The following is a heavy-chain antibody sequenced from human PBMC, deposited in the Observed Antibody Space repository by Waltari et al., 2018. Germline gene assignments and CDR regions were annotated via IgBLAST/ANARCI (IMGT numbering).Heavy chain of an antibody. J-gene: IGHJ4*02. Sequence: EVQLVESGGGLVKPGGSLRLSCAASGFTFSNYSMNWVRQAPGKGLEWVSSISSSSSYIYYADSVKGRFTISRDNAKNSLYLQMNSLRAEDTAVYYCARGDTMVQGYTDYWGQGTLVTVSS. CDR2: ISSSSSYI. V-gene: IGHV3-21*01. CDR3: ARGDTMVQGYTDY. CDR1: GFTFSNYS. D-gene: IGHD3-10*01.